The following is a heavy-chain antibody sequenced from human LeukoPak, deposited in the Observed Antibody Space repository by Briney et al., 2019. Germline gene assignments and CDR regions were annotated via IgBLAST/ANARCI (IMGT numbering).Heavy chain of an antibody. CDR2: IYPGDSDT. CDR3: ARRRLEATDAFDI. V-gene: IGHV5-51*01. Sequence: GESLKISCKGSGYSFTGYWIGWVRQMPGKGLEWMGIIYPGDSDTRYSPSFQGQVTISADKSISTAYLQWSSLKASDTAMYYCARRRLEATDAFDIWGQGTMVTVSS. J-gene: IGHJ3*02. CDR1: GYSFTGYW. D-gene: IGHD1-26*01.